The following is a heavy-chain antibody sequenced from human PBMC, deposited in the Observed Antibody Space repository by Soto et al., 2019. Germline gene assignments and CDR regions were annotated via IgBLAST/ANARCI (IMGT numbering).Heavy chain of an antibody. CDR3: AXXXSXXXXXXXXXXXXX. CDR1: GFTVSSHA. J-gene: IGHJ3*01. Sequence: EVQVLESGGGLVQPGGSLRLSCEGSGFTVSSHAMTWIRQAPGKGPEWVSTITADGGTYYADSVKGRFAMSRDTSESTLYLQMNSLGAEXTAXXXXAXXXSXXXXXXXXXXXXXRGQGTMVTVSS. V-gene: IGHV3-23*01. CDR2: ITADGGT.